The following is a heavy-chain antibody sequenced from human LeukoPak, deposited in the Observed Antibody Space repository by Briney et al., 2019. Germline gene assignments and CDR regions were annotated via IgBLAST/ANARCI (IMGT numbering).Heavy chain of an antibody. J-gene: IGHJ3*02. V-gene: IGHV4-59*01. CDR1: GGSISSYY. Sequence: SETLSLTCTVSGGSISSYYWSWIRQPPGKGLEWIGYIYYSGSTNYSPSLKSRVTISVDTSKNQFSLKLSSVTAADTAVYYCARLRLSRGDHAFDIWGQGTMVTVSS. D-gene: IGHD7-27*01. CDR3: ARLRLSRGDHAFDI. CDR2: IYYSGST.